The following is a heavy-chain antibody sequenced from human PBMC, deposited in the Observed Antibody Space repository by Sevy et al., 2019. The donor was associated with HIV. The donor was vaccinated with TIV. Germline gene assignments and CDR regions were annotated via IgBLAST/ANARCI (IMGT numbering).Heavy chain of an antibody. CDR2: IKSKTDGGTT. J-gene: IGHJ3*02. D-gene: IGHD2-15*01. CDR1: GFTFSNAW. CDR3: LTVVAADDAFDI. Sequence: GGFLRLSCAASGFTFSNAWMSWVRQAPGKGLEWVGRIKSKTDGGTTDYAAPVKGRFTISRDDSKNTLYLQMNSLKTEDTAVYYCLTVVAADDAFDIWGQGTMVTVSS. V-gene: IGHV3-15*01.